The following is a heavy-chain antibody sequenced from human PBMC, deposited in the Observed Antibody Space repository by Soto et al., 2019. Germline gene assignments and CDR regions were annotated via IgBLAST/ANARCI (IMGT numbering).Heavy chain of an antibody. D-gene: IGHD3-10*01. V-gene: IGHV3-48*03. Sequence: GGSLRLSCAASGFTFSSYEMNWVRHAPGKGLEWVSYISSSGSTIYYADSVKGRFTISRDNAKNSLYLQMNSLRAEDTAVYYCATLWFGESTYYYYYYGMDVWGQGTTVTVSS. J-gene: IGHJ6*02. CDR1: GFTFSSYE. CDR2: ISSSGSTI. CDR3: ATLWFGESTYYYYYYGMDV.